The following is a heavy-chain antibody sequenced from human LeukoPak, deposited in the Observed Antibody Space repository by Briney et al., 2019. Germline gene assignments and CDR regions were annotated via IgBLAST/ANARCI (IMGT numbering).Heavy chain of an antibody. Sequence: PSETLPLTRTVSGDSITTSGYYWSWIRRHPGAGLEWIAYIHYIGNTYYNPSLESRVTMSIDTSSNQFSLNVASVTAADTAVYFCARVRDDYFFDYWGQGILVTVSS. D-gene: IGHD3-3*01. CDR1: GDSITTSGYY. CDR2: IHYIGNT. J-gene: IGHJ4*02. CDR3: ARVRDDYFFDY. V-gene: IGHV4-31*03.